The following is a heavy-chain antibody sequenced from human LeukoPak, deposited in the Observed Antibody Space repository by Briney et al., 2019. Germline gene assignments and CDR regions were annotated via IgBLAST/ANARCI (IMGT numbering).Heavy chain of an antibody. CDR1: GGSISSYY. Sequence: SETLSLTCTVPGGSISSYYWSWIRQPPGKGLEWIGYIYYSGSTNYNPSLKSRVTISVDTSKNQFSLKLSSVTAADTAVYYCARANWNYVDYWGQGTLVTVSS. CDR3: ARANWNYVDY. D-gene: IGHD1-1*01. CDR2: IYYSGST. J-gene: IGHJ4*02. V-gene: IGHV4-59*01.